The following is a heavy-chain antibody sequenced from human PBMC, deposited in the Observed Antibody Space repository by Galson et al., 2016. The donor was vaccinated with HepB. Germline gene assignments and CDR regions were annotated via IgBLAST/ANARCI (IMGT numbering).Heavy chain of an antibody. J-gene: IGHJ4*02. Sequence: LRLSCAASGFRFSSYPMHWVRQGPGEGLEWVAFISYNGTNKDYADSVTGRFVVSRDNSKNTLYLEMNSLRIDDTAVYYCVRDPRYSGYDFNGLDYWGQGALVTVYS. CDR2: ISYNGTNK. D-gene: IGHD5-12*01. CDR3: VRDPRYSGYDFNGLDY. V-gene: IGHV3-30*09. CDR1: GFRFSSYP.